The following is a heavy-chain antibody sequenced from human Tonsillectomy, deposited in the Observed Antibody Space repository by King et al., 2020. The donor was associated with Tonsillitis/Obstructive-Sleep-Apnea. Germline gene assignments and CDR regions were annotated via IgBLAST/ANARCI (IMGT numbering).Heavy chain of an antibody. V-gene: IGHV3-9*01. CDR1: GFTFEDYA. CDR2: LSWNSGSI. D-gene: IGHD2-2*01. J-gene: IGHJ6*03. Sequence: VQLVESGGGLVQPGRSLRLSCAASGFTFEDYAMHWVRQAPGKGLEWVSGLSWNSGSIGYADSVKGRFTISRDNAKNSLYLQMNSLRTEDTALYYCAKGAYCSSTSCYSYMDVWGRGTTVTVSS. CDR3: AKGAYCSSTSCYSYMDV.